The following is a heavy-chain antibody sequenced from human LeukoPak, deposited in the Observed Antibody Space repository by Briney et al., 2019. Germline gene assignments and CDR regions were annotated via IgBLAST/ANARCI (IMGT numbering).Heavy chain of an antibody. D-gene: IGHD3-22*01. Sequence: ASVKVSCKASGYTFTGYYMHWVRQAPGQGLEWMGWINPNIGGTNYAQKFQGRVTMTRDTSISTAYMELSRLRSDDTAVYYCARGKRHYHESSAYEFFDYWGQGILVTVSS. J-gene: IGHJ4*02. CDR2: INPNIGGT. CDR3: ARGKRHYHESSAYEFFDY. V-gene: IGHV1-2*02. CDR1: GYTFTGYY.